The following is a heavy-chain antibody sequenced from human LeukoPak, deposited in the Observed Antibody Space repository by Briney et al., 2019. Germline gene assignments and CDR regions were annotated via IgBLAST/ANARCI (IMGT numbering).Heavy chain of an antibody. CDR3: GGTYCSNGVCYRDDSFDI. CDR2: INSDGSTT. V-gene: IGHV3-74*01. J-gene: IGHJ3*02. CDR1: GFTFNSYW. D-gene: IGHD2-8*01. Sequence: PGGSLRLSCAASGFTFNSYWMHWVRQDPGKGLVWVSRINSDGSTTTYADSVKGRFTISRDNAKNTMYLQMNSLRAGDSAVYYCGGTYCSNGVCYRDDSFDIWGQGTPVTVSS.